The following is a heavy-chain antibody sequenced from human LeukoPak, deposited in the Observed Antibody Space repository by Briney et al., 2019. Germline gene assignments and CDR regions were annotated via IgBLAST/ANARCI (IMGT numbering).Heavy chain of an antibody. CDR3: ARGYGNYGSGSYSSLYY. J-gene: IGHJ4*02. Sequence: ASVKVSCKASGYTFTDYYTHWVRQAPGQGLEWMAWMNPNSGGTSYAQKFQGRVTMTRDTSISTGYMELSRLRFDDTAVYYCARGYGNYGSGSYSSLYYWGQGTLVTVSS. CDR2: MNPNSGGT. D-gene: IGHD3-10*01. CDR1: GYTFTDYY. V-gene: IGHV1-2*02.